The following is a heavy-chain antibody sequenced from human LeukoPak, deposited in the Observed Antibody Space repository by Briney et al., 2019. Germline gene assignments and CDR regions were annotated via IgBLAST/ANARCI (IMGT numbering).Heavy chain of an antibody. D-gene: IGHD3-22*01. CDR3: ARGKVDSSGYYQPHYFDY. Sequence: SETLSLTCAVYGGFFSGYYWSWIRQPPGKGLEWIGEINHSGSTNYNPSLKSRVTISVDTSKNRFSLKLSSVTAADTAVYYCARGKVDSSGYYQPHYFDYWGQGTLVTVSS. CDR2: INHSGST. V-gene: IGHV4-34*01. J-gene: IGHJ4*02. CDR1: GGFFSGYY.